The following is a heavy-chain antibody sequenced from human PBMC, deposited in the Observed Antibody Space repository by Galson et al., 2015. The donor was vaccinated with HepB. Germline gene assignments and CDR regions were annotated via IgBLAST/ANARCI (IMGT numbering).Heavy chain of an antibody. CDR1: GGTFSSYA. V-gene: IGHV1-69*13. Sequence: SVKVSCKASGGTFSSYAISWVRQAPGQGLEWMEGIIPIFGTANYAQKFQGRVTITADESTSTAYMELSSLRSEDTAVYYCARGYCSGGSCRKTDAFDIWGQGTMVTVSS. J-gene: IGHJ3*02. D-gene: IGHD2-15*01. CDR2: IIPIFGTA. CDR3: ARGYCSGGSCRKTDAFDI.